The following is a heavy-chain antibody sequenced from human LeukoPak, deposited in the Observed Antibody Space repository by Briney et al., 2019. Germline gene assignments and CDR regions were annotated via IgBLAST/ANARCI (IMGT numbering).Heavy chain of an antibody. Sequence: SVKVSCKASGGTFSSYAISWVRQAPGQGLEWMGGIIPIFGTANYAQKFQGRVTITADESTSTAYMELSSLGSEDTAVYYCARDLDCSGGSCYSWWGQGTLVTVSS. D-gene: IGHD2-15*01. V-gene: IGHV1-69*01. CDR3: ARDLDCSGGSCYSW. CDR1: GGTFSSYA. CDR2: IIPIFGTA. J-gene: IGHJ4*02.